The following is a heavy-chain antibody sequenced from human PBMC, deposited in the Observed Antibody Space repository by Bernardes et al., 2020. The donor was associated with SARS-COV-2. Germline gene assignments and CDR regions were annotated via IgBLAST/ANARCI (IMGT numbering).Heavy chain of an antibody. D-gene: IGHD6-19*01. J-gene: IGHJ6*02. CDR1: GYTFNNYW. CDR3: ARLRSSGWSVMDV. V-gene: IGHV5-51*01. CDR2: IYPADSDT. Sequence: GESLKISCKGSGYTFNNYWIGWVRQMPGKGLEWMGIIYPADSDTRQSPSIQGQVTISVDKSISTAYLQWSSLKASDTAIYYCARLRSSGWSVMDVWGQGTTVTVSS.